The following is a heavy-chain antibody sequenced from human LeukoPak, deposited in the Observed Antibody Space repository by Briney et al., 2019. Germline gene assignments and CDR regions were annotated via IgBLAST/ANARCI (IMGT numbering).Heavy chain of an antibody. CDR1: GFTFSSYA. CDR2: INGSGGST. J-gene: IGHJ4*02. D-gene: IGHD3-9*01. V-gene: IGHV3-23*01. CDR3: AKVALPYFDWLPPQG. Sequence: GGSLRLSCAASGFTFSSYAMSWVRQAPGRGLEWVSAINGSGGSTYYADSVKGRFTISRDNSKNTLYLQMNSLRAEDTAVYYCAKVALPYFDWLPPQGWGQGTLVTVSS.